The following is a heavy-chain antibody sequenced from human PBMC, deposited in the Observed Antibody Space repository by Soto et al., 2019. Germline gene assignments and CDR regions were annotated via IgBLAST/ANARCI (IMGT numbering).Heavy chain of an antibody. CDR3: AREAEGGYYFDY. CDR1: GFTFRSYG. D-gene: IGHD6-19*01. J-gene: IGHJ4*02. CDR2: IWYDGSKK. Sequence: QVQLVESGGGVVQPGRSLRLSCAASGFTFRSYGMHWVRQAPGKGLEWVAVIWYDGSKKYYVDSVKGRFTISRDNSKDTLYLQMNSLSADDTGVYYCAREAEGGYYFDYWGQGTLVTVSS. V-gene: IGHV3-33*01.